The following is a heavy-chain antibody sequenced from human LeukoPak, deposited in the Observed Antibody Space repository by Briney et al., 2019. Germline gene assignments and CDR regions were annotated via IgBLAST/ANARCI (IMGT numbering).Heavy chain of an antibody. CDR3: AKSSPIVVVPAAKANFDY. CDR1: GFTFSSYA. J-gene: IGHJ4*02. V-gene: IGHV3-23*01. D-gene: IGHD2-2*01. Sequence: GGSLRLSCAASGFTFSSYAMSWVRQAPGKGLEWVSAISGSGGSTYYADSVKGRFTISRENSKNTLYLQMNSLRAEDTAVYYCAKSSPIVVVPAAKANFDYWGQGTLVTVSS. CDR2: ISGSGGST.